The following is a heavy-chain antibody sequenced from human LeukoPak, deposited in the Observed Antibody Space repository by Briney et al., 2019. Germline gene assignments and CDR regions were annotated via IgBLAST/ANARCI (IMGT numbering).Heavy chain of an antibody. J-gene: IGHJ4*02. Sequence: SETLSLTCTVSGGSISSYCWSWIRQPAGKGLEWIGRIYTSGSTNYNPSLKSRVTISVDTSKNQFSLKLSSVTAADTAVYYCARAYYGALFYYFDYWGQGTLVTVSS. D-gene: IGHD3-22*01. CDR2: IYTSGST. CDR3: ARAYYGALFYYFDY. V-gene: IGHV4-4*07. CDR1: GGSISSYC.